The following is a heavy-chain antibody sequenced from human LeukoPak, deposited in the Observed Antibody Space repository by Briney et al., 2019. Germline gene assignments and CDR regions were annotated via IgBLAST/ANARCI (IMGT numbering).Heavy chain of an antibody. J-gene: IGHJ4*02. CDR3: ARDRGSSSSFDY. D-gene: IGHD6-6*01. Sequence: PSETLSLTCAVSGGSISSSNWWSWVRQPPGKGLEWIGYIYYSGSTYYNPSLKSRVTISVDTSKNQFSLKLSSVTAADTAVYYCARDRGSSSSFDYWGQGTLVTVSS. V-gene: IGHV4-30-4*01. CDR2: IYYSGST. CDR1: GGSISSSNW.